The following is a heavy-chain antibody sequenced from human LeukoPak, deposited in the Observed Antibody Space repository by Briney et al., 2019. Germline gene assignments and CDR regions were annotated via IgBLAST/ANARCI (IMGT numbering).Heavy chain of an antibody. Sequence: SETLSLTCTVSGGSIDTVAFYWGWVRQPPEKGLEWIGTIYDSENEFHNPSLNTRVTISADTSKNQFSLKLNSVTAADTAIYYCASQISDYYYYYMDVWGEGITVAVSS. V-gene: IGHV4-39*01. CDR3: ASQISDYYYYYMDV. CDR2: IYDSENE. J-gene: IGHJ6*03. CDR1: GGSIDTVAFY. D-gene: IGHD2/OR15-2a*01.